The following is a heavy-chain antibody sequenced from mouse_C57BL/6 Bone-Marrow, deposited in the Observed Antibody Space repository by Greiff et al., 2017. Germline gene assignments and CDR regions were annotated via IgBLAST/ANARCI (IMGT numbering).Heavy chain of an antibody. Sequence: VQLQQPGAELVRPGSSVKLSCKASGYTFTSYWMHWVKQRPIQGLEWIGNIDPSDSETHYNQKFKDKATLTVDKSSSTAYMQLSSLTSEDSAVYYCARSEGLRWFAYWGQGTLVTVSA. CDR3: ARSEGLRWFAY. CDR2: IDPSDSET. J-gene: IGHJ3*01. D-gene: IGHD2-4*01. CDR1: GYTFTSYW. V-gene: IGHV1-52*01.